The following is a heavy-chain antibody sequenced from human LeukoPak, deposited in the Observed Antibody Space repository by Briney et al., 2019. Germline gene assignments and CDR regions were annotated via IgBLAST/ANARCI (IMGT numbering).Heavy chain of an antibody. CDR1: GGSFSGYY. Sequence: PSETLSLTCAVYGGSFSGYYWSWIRQPPGKGLEWIGEMNHSGSINYHPSLKSRVTISVDTSKNQFSLKLSSVTAADTAVYYCARKGAVAGEGFDYWGQGTLVTVSS. CDR3: ARKGAVAGEGFDY. D-gene: IGHD6-19*01. V-gene: IGHV4-34*01. J-gene: IGHJ4*02. CDR2: MNHSGSI.